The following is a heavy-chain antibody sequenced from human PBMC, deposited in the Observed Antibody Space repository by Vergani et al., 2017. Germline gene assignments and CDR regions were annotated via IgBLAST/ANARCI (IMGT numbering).Heavy chain of an antibody. CDR2: IKRKTDGGTT. CDR3: TTDPTSIVGATPFDY. CDR1: GFTFSNAW. Sequence: EVQLVESGGGLVKPGGSLRLSCAASGFTFSNAWMSWVRQAPGKGLEWVGRIKRKTDGGTTDYAAPVKGRFTISRDDSKNTLYLQMNSLKTEDTAVYYCTTDPTSIVGATPFDYWGQGTLVTVSS. J-gene: IGHJ4*02. V-gene: IGHV3-15*01. D-gene: IGHD1-26*01.